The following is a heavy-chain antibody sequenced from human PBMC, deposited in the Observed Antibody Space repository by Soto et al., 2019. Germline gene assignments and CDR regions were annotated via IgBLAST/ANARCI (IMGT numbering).Heavy chain of an antibody. CDR3: AKVSGYCSGGSCYRYYYMDV. D-gene: IGHD2-15*01. V-gene: IGHV3-23*01. CDR2: ISGSGGST. CDR1: GFTFSSYA. J-gene: IGHJ6*03. Sequence: EVQLLESGGGLVQPGGSLRLSCAASGFTFSSYAMSWVRQAPGKGLEWVSAISGSGGSTYYADSVKGRVTISRDNSKNTLYLQMNSLRAEDTAVYYCAKVSGYCSGGSCYRYYYMDVWGKGTTVTVSS.